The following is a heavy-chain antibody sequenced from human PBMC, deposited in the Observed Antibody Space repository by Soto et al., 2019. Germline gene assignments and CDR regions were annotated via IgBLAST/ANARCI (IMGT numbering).Heavy chain of an antibody. J-gene: IGHJ4*02. V-gene: IGHV4-61*01. Sequence: SETLSLTCTVFGGSISSSYYWSWIRQPPGKGLEWIGYIYYSGSTNYNPSLKSRVTISVDTSKNQFSLKLSSVTAADTAVYYCARVISWQLELDYWGQGTLVTVSS. CDR1: GGSISSSYY. D-gene: IGHD1-1*01. CDR3: ARVISWQLELDY. CDR2: IYYSGST.